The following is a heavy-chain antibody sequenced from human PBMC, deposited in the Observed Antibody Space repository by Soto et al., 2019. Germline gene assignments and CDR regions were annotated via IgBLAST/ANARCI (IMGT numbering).Heavy chain of an antibody. V-gene: IGHV1-18*01. CDR1: GYTFTNFG. CDR2: ISASHGHT. D-gene: IGHD7-27*01. J-gene: IGHJ4*02. CDR3: ARVGTPTDS. Sequence: QVQLVQSGAEVKKPGASVKVSCKASGYTFTNFGISWVRQAPGQGLEWMGGISASHGHTPYAQNFQGRVAMTTDISTSTASMELRRLRSDDTAVYYCARVGTPTDSRGPGTLFTVSA.